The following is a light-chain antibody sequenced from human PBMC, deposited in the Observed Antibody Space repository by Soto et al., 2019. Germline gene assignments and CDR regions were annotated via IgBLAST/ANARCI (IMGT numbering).Light chain of an antibody. V-gene: IGKV3-20*01. Sequence: EIVLTQSPGTLSLSPGERATLSCRASQSVSSSYLDWYQQKPGQATRLLNYGATSRATGITDRFSGSGSATDFTITITRLEPEDFALYYCQQYASFGQGTKVEIK. CDR2: GAT. J-gene: IGKJ1*01. CDR1: QSVSSSY. CDR3: QQYAS.